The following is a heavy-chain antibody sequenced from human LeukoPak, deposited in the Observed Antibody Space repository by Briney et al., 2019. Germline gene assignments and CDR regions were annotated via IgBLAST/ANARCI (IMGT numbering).Heavy chain of an antibody. CDR3: TTGRDLEEYYFDY. J-gene: IGHJ4*02. V-gene: IGHV3-15*01. CDR1: GSTFSNAW. CDR2: IKSKTDGGTT. D-gene: IGHD5-24*01. Sequence: GGSLRLSCAASGSTFSNAWMSWVRQAPGKGLEWVGRIKSKTDGGTTDYAAPVKGRFTISRDDSKNTLYLQMNSLKTEDTAVYYCTTGRDLEEYYFDYWGQGTLVTVSS.